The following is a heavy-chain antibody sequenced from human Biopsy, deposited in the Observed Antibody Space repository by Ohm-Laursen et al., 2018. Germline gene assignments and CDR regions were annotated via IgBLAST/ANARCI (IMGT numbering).Heavy chain of an antibody. J-gene: IGHJ5*01. Sequence: GTLSLTCTVFGGSISNNNYYWGWIRQPPGKGLEWIGSIFYRGSTHYKPSLKSRVNISVDTSKNQFSLKLNSVTAADTAVYYCARDYDTSGYYYDSWGQGTLVTVSS. D-gene: IGHD3-22*01. CDR1: GGSISNNNYY. CDR3: ARDYDTSGYYYDS. V-gene: IGHV4-39*01. CDR2: IFYRGST.